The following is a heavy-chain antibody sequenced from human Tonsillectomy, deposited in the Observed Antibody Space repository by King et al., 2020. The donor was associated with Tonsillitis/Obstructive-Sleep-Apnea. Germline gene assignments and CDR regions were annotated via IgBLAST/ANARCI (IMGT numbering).Heavy chain of an antibody. CDR2: IYHSGST. CDR1: GGSISSSNW. CDR3: ARGSGDVYIWGSYRFDY. V-gene: IGHV4-4*02. Sequence: QLQESGPGLVTPSGTLSLTCAVSGGSISSSNWWSWVRQPPGQGLEWIGEIYHSGSTNYNPSLKSRVTISVDKSKKQFSLKLSSVTAADAAVYYCARGSGDVYIWGSYRFDYWGQGTLVTVSS. J-gene: IGHJ4*02. D-gene: IGHD3-16*02.